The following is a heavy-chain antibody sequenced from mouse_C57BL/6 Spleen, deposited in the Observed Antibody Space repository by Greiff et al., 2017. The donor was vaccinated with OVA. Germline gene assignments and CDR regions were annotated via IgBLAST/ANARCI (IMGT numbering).Heavy chain of an antibody. J-gene: IGHJ3*01. CDR3: TLSGTVAY. CDR2: IDPETGGT. V-gene: IGHV1-15*01. CDR1: GYTFTDYE. Sequence: VKLMESGAELVRPGASVTLSCKASGYTFTDYEMHWVKQTPVHGLEWIGAIDPETGGTAYNQKFKGKAILTADKSSSTAYMELRSLTSEDSAVYYCTLSGTVAYWGQGTLVTVSA. D-gene: IGHD4-1*01.